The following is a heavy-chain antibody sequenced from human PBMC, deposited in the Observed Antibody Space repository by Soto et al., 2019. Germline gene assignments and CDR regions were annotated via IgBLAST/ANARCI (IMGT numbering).Heavy chain of an antibody. CDR3: ARITVVRGVAETKYGMDV. CDR1: GYTFTSYG. J-gene: IGHJ6*02. CDR2: ISAYNGNT. V-gene: IGHV1-18*01. D-gene: IGHD3-10*01. Sequence: QVQLVQSGAEVKKPGASVKVSCKASGYTFTSYGISWVRQAPGQGLEWMGWISAYNGNTNYAQKLQGRVTMTTDTSTSTAYMELRSLRSDDTAVYYCARITVVRGVAETKYGMDVWGQGTTVTVSS.